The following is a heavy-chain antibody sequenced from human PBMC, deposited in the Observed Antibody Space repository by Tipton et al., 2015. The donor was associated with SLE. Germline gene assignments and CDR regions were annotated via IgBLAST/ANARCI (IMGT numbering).Heavy chain of an antibody. CDR3: ARHVPTMTTVSREDWYFDL. D-gene: IGHD4-17*01. CDR1: GYSFTSYW. J-gene: IGHJ2*01. Sequence: QLVQSGAEVKKPGESLKISCKGSGYSFTSYWIGWVRQMPGKGLEWMGIIYPGDSDTRYSPSFQGQVTISADKSISTAYLQWSSLKASDTAMYYCARHVPTMTTVSREDWYFDLWGRGTLVTVSS. V-gene: IGHV5-51*01. CDR2: IYPGDSDT.